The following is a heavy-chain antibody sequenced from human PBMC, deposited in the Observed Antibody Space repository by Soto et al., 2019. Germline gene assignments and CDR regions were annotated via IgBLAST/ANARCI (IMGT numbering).Heavy chain of an antibody. V-gene: IGHV3-7*04. D-gene: IGHD7-27*01. CDR1: GFTFGTYW. J-gene: IGHJ4*02. CDR3: ATDLNWEQY. Sequence: EVQLVESGGGLVQPGGSLRLSCEASGFTFGTYWMTWVRQPPGKGLECVADIKPDGSERYDVDSVKGRFTISRDNAKNSLYLHMNSPRAEDTAVYYCATDLNWEQYWGQGTLVTVSS. CDR2: IKPDGSER.